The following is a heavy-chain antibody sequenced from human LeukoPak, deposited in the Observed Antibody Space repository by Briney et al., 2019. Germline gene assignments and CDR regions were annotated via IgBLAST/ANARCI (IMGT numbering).Heavy chain of an antibody. CDR3: AKAGMPAHFDY. J-gene: IGHJ4*02. CDR1: GFTFSSYA. D-gene: IGHD2-2*01. V-gene: IGHV3-23*01. Sequence: GGSLRLSCAAPGFTFSSYAMSWVRQAPGKGLEWVSAISGSGGSTYYADPVKGRFTISRDNSKNTLYLQMNSLRAEDTAVYYCAKAGMPAHFDYWGQGTLVTVSS. CDR2: ISGSGGST.